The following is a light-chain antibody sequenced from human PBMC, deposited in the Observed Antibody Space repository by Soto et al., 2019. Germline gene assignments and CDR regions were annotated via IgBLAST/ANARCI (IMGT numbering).Light chain of an antibody. CDR1: SSDVGGYNY. J-gene: IGLJ1*01. Sequence: QSVLTQPASVSGSPGQSITISCTGTSSDVGGYNYVSWYQQHPGKVPKLIIYDVTNRPSGVSNRFSGSKSGNTASLTISGLQAEDEADYFCSSYTSGTTFVFGSGTKVTVL. CDR2: DVT. V-gene: IGLV2-14*03. CDR3: SSYTSGTTFV.